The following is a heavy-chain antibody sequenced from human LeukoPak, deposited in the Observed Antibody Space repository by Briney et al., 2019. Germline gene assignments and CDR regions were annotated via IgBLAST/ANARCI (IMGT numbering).Heavy chain of an antibody. Sequence: SQTLSLTCAISGDSVSSNSAAWNWIRQSPSRGLEWLGRTYYRSKWYNDYAVSVKSRITINPDTSKNQFSLQLNSVTPEDTAVYYCARDWIYSSSWYDHDYYYGMDVWGQGTTVTVSS. CDR3: ARDWIYSSSWYDHDYYYGMDV. D-gene: IGHD6-13*01. J-gene: IGHJ6*02. CDR1: GDSVSSNSAA. V-gene: IGHV6-1*01. CDR2: TYYRSKWYN.